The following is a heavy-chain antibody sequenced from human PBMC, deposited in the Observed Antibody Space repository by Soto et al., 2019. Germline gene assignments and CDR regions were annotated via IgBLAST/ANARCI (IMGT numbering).Heavy chain of an antibody. CDR3: ARQAVTETYYYYYGLDV. Sequence: QVTLKESGPVLVKPTETLTLTCTVSGFSLSNARMGVSWIRQPPGKALEWLAHIFLNDEKSYSTSLKNRLTISKDTSKSQVVLTMTNMDPVDTATYYCARQAVTETYYYYYGLDVWGQGTTVTVSS. CDR2: IFLNDEK. CDR1: GFSLSNARMG. V-gene: IGHV2-26*01. J-gene: IGHJ6*02. D-gene: IGHD2-21*02.